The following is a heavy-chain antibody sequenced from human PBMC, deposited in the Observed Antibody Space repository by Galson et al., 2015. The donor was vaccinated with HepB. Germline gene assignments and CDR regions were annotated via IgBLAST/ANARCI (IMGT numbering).Heavy chain of an antibody. Sequence: SETLSLTCAVYGGSFSGYYWSWIRQPPGKGLEWIGEINHSGSTNYNPSLKSRVTISVDTSKNQFSLKLSSVTAADTAVYYCARGDYDILTGQTYYYYYGMDVWGQGTTVTVSS. V-gene: IGHV4-34*01. J-gene: IGHJ6*02. CDR1: GGSFSGYY. D-gene: IGHD3-9*01. CDR3: ARGDYDILTGQTYYYYYGMDV. CDR2: INHSGST.